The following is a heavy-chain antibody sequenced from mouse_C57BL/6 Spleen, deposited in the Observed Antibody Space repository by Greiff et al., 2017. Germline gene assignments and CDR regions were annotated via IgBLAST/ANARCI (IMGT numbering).Heavy chain of an antibody. D-gene: IGHD4-1*01. CDR3: TTGKLTGTGY. CDR2: IDPENGDT. V-gene: IGHV14-4*01. Sequence: EVQLQQSGAELVRPGASVKLSCTASGFNIKDDYMHWVKQRPEQGLEWIGWIDPENGDTEYASKFQGKATITADTSSNTAYLQLSSLTSEDTAVYYCTTGKLTGTGYWGQGTTLTVSS. CDR1: GFNIKDDY. J-gene: IGHJ2*01.